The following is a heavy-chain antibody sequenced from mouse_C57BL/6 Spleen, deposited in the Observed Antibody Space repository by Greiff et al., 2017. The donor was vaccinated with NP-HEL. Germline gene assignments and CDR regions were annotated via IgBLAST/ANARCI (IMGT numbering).Heavy chain of an antibody. CDR2: IYPGDGDT. J-gene: IGHJ4*01. V-gene: IGHV1-82*01. CDR1: GYAFSSSW. D-gene: IGHD6-2*01. Sequence: VQLQQSGPELVKPGASVKISCKASGYAFSSSWMNWVKQRPGKGLEWIGRIYPGDGDTNYSGKFKGKATLTADKSSSTAYMQLSSLTSEDSAVYFCARWSLRMRAMDYWGQGTSVTVSS. CDR3: ARWSLRMRAMDY.